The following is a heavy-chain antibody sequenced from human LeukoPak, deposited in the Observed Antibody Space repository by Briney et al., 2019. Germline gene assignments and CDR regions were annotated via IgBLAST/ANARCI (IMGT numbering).Heavy chain of an antibody. V-gene: IGHV3-7*01. CDR3: ASQSFAKFDP. CDR1: GFTFSSKW. Sequence: QSGGSLRLSCAASGFTFSSKWMSWVRQAPGKGLEWVGNIQPDGSEGYPVDPVKGRFTISRDNARNSLFLQMNSLRVEDTAVYYCASQSFAKFDPWGQGTLVIVSS. CDR2: IQPDGSEG. D-gene: IGHD3-16*01. J-gene: IGHJ5*02.